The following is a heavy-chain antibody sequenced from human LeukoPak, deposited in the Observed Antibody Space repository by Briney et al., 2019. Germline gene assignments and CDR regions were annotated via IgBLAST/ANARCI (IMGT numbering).Heavy chain of an antibody. Sequence: PGGSLRLSCAASGFTFSSYAMSWVRQAPGKGLEWVSAISGSGGSTCYADSVKGRFTISRDNSKNTLYLQMNSLRAEDTAVYYCAKDLEPDDILTGCGAFDYWGQGTLVTVSS. D-gene: IGHD3-9*01. J-gene: IGHJ4*02. CDR1: GFTFSSYA. V-gene: IGHV3-23*01. CDR3: AKDLEPDDILTGCGAFDY. CDR2: ISGSGGST.